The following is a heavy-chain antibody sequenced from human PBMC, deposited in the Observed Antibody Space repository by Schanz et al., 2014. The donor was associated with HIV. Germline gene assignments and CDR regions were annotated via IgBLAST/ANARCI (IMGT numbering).Heavy chain of an antibody. CDR2: ISAYNGNI. CDR1: GYTFPSYV. J-gene: IGHJ6*02. CDR3: ARSNYDILRERAYYYYYGLDV. V-gene: IGHV1-18*01. Sequence: QVKLVQSGAEMKKPGASVKVSCKASGYTFPSYVISWVRQAPGQGLEWMGWISAYNGNIFYPKELRGRVTMTTDTSTTTASMELRSLTSDDTAVYFCARSNYDILRERAYYYYYGLDVWGQGTTVTVSS. D-gene: IGHD3-9*01.